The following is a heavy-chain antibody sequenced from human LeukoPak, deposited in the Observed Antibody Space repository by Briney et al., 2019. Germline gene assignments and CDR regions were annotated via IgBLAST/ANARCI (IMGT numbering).Heavy chain of an antibody. CDR1: GFTFSDCY. CDR3: ARGLYDSGNYLPDY. Sequence: GGSLRLSCAASGFTFSDCYMSWIRQAPGKGLEWVSYISRSGSIIYYADSVKGRFTISRDNAKNSLYLQMNSLRAKDTAVYYCARGLYDSGNYLPDYWGQGTLVTVSS. CDR2: ISRSGSII. J-gene: IGHJ4*02. V-gene: IGHV3-11*01. D-gene: IGHD3-10*01.